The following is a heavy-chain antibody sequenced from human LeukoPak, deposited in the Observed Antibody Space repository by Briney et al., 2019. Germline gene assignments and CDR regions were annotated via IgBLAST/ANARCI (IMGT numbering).Heavy chain of an antibody. CDR3: ARLVWGGGSLDAFDI. V-gene: IGHV3-74*01. Sequence: GGSLRLSCAASGFTFSSYWMHWVRQAPGKGLVWVSRINSGGSSTSYADSVKGRFTISRGNAKNTLYLQMSSLRAEDTAVYYCARLVWGGGSLDAFDIWGQGTMVTVSS. D-gene: IGHD3-16*01. J-gene: IGHJ3*02. CDR2: INSGGSST. CDR1: GFTFSSYW.